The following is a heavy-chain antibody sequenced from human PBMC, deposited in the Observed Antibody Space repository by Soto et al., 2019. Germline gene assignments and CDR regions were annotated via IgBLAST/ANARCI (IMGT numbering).Heavy chain of an antibody. V-gene: IGHV1-18*01. Sequence: QVQLEQSGVEVKKPGASVRVACKTSASIFTRYGFSWVRQAPGQGLEWMGWISAYNGDTKYAQNFQGRVTITTDTSTRTAYMAVRTRGIGDTYVYYCTSSYGDENSWGQGTLVTVSS. CDR3: TSSYGDENS. J-gene: IGHJ4*02. D-gene: IGHD4-17*01. CDR2: ISAYNGDT. CDR1: ASIFTRYG.